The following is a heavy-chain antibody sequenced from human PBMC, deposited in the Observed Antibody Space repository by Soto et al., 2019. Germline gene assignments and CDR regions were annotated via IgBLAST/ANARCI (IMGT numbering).Heavy chain of an antibody. CDR1: GGTFSSYA. CDR3: ARGLVGATTDPYYFDY. J-gene: IGHJ4*02. D-gene: IGHD1-26*01. CDR2: IIPIFGTA. Sequence: SVKVSCKASGGTFSSYAISWVRQAPGQGLEWMGGIIPIFGTANYAQKFQGRVTITADESTSTAYMELSSLRSEDTAVYYYARGLVGATTDPYYFDYWGQGTLVTVSS. V-gene: IGHV1-69*13.